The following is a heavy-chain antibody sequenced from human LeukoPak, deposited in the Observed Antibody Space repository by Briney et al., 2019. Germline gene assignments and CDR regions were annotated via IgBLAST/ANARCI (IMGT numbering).Heavy chain of an antibody. Sequence: ASVTVSCKASGYTFTNYDINWVRQATGQGLEWMGWTNPNSGNTGYAQKFQGRVTMTRNTSITTAYMELSSLRSADTAVSYCTRGGAGREYSPLNWFAPWGQGTLVTVSS. CDR1: GYTFTNYD. D-gene: IGHD5-18*01. J-gene: IGHJ5*02. V-gene: IGHV1-8*02. CDR3: TRGGAGREYSPLNWFAP. CDR2: TNPNSGNT.